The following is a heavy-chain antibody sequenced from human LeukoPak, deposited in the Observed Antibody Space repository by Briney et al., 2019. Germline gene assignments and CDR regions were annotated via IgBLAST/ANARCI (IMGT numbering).Heavy chain of an antibody. CDR3: ARDELGALGN. D-gene: IGHD1-26*01. J-gene: IGHJ4*02. V-gene: IGHV1-2*04. CDR2: INPNSGGT. CDR1: GYTFTGYY. Sequence: ASVKVSCRASGYTFTGYYMHWVRRAPGQGLEWMGWINPNSGGTNYAQKFQGWVTMTRDTSISTAYMELSRLRSDDTAVYYCARDELGALGNWGQGTLVTVSS.